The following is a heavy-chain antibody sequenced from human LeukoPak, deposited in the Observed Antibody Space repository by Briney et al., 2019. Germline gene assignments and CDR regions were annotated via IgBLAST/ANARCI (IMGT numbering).Heavy chain of an antibody. CDR3: AREAAVRGVSDTYYYYYYGMDV. J-gene: IGHJ6*02. Sequence: GASVKVPCKASGGTFSTYGISWVRQAPGQRLEWMGRIIPILGIANYAQKFQGRVTITADKSTSTAYMELSSLRSEDTAVYYCAREAAVRGVSDTYYYYYYGMDVWGQGTTVTVSS. CDR2: IIPILGIA. D-gene: IGHD3-10*01. V-gene: IGHV1-69*04. CDR1: GGTFSTYG.